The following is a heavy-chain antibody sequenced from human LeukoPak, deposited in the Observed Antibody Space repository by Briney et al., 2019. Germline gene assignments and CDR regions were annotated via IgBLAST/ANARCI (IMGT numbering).Heavy chain of an antibody. J-gene: IGHJ6*03. CDR1: GGSISSYY. CDR3: ARSLRWMNLYTPYYMDV. CDR2: IYYSGST. Sequence: PSETLSLTCTVSGGSISSYYWSWIRQPPGKGLEWIGYIYYSGSTNYNPSLKSRVTISVDTSKNQFSLKLSSVTAAHTAVYYCARSLRWMNLYTPYYMDVSGKGTTVTVSS. V-gene: IGHV4-59*01. D-gene: IGHD2-15*01.